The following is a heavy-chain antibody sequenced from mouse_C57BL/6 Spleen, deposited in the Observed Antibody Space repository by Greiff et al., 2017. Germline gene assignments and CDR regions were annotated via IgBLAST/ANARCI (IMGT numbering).Heavy chain of an antibody. V-gene: IGHV3-6*01. Sequence: ESGPGLVKPSQSLSLTCSVTGYSITSGYYWNWIRQFPGNKLEWMGYISYDGSNNYNPSLKNRISITLDTSTNQFFLKLNSVTTEDTATYYCAREDDYDDEFAYWGQGTLVTVSA. J-gene: IGHJ3*01. CDR3: AREDDYDDEFAY. CDR2: ISYDGSN. D-gene: IGHD2-4*01. CDR1: GYSITSGYY.